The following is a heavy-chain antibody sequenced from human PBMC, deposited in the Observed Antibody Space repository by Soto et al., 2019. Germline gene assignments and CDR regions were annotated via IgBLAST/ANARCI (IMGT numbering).Heavy chain of an antibody. J-gene: IGHJ4*02. CDR2: ITSNGDRT. D-gene: IGHD2-2*01. Sequence: GGSLRLSCAASGFTFSSYAMSWVRQAPGKGLEWVSSITSNGDRTYYADSVKGRFTISRDTSKNTLFLQMNSLRAEDTAVFYCAKRRYCNSAGCYHRFDDWGQGTLVTVSS. CDR1: GFTFSSYA. V-gene: IGHV3-23*01. CDR3: AKRRYCNSAGCYHRFDD.